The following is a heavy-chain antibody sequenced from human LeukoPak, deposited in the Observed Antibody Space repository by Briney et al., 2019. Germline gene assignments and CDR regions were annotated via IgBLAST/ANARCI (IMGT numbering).Heavy chain of an antibody. CDR1: GLTFSSYT. CDR3: ASSYGDTGDAFDI. V-gene: IGHV3-21*01. Sequence: GGPLRLPCPASGLTFSSYTINGSRQAPGKGLKWVSSISSSSSYIYYADSVKGRFTISRDNAKNSLYLQMNSLRAEDTAVYYCASSYGDTGDAFDIWGQGTMVTVSS. J-gene: IGHJ3*02. D-gene: IGHD4-17*01. CDR2: ISSSSSYI.